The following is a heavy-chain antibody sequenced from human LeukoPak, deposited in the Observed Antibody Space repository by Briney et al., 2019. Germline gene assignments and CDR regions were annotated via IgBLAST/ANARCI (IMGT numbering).Heavy chain of an antibody. D-gene: IGHD5-24*01. CDR3: ARWLQYIDY. Sequence: GGSLRLSCAASGFTFSSYEMNWVRQAPGKGLEWVSYISSSGSTIYYADSVKGRFTISRDNAKNSLYLQMNSLRAEDTAVYYCARWLQYIDYWRQGTLVTVSS. V-gene: IGHV3-48*03. J-gene: IGHJ4*02. CDR1: GFTFSSYE. CDR2: ISSSGSTI.